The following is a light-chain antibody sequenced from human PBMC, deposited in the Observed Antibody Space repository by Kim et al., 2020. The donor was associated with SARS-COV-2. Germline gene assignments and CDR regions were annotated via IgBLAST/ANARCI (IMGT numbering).Light chain of an antibody. CDR3: QQANSFPT. V-gene: IGKV1D-12*01. CDR1: QGISSV. CDR2: AAS. Sequence: SASVGDRVTITCRARQGISSVLAWYQQKPGKAPKLLIYAASSLQSGVPSRFSGSGYGTDFSLTISSLQHEDFATYYCQQANSFPTFGQGTRLEIK. J-gene: IGKJ5*01.